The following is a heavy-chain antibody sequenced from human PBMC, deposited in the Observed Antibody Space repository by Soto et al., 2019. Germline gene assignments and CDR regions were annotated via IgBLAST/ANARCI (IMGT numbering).Heavy chain of an antibody. Sequence: TSETLSLTCTVSGGSISSYYWSWIRQPAGKGLEWIGRIYTSGSTNYNPSLKSRVTMSVDTSKNQFSLKLSSVTAADTAVYYCAREIREYSYGLNWFDPWGQGTLVTVSS. CDR2: IYTSGST. V-gene: IGHV4-4*07. CDR1: GGSISSYY. J-gene: IGHJ5*02. CDR3: AREIREYSYGLNWFDP. D-gene: IGHD5-18*01.